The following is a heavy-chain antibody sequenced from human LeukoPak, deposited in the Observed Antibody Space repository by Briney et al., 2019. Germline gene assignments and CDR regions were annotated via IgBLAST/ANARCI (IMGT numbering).Heavy chain of an antibody. CDR3: ARAGTYDFWSGYPFLFDY. Sequence: ASVKVSCKASGYTFTGYYMHWVRQAPGQGLEWMGWINPNSGGTNYAQKFQGRVTMTRDTSISTAYMELSRLRSDDTAVYYCARAGTYDFWSGYPFLFDYWGQGTLVTVSS. J-gene: IGHJ4*02. V-gene: IGHV1-2*02. CDR2: INPNSGGT. D-gene: IGHD3-3*01. CDR1: GYTFTGYY.